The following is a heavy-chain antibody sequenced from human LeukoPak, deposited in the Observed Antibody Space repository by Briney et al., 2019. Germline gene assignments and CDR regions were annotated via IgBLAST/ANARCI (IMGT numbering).Heavy chain of an antibody. V-gene: IGHV4-59*01. Sequence: SETLSLTCTVSSGSINYYYWSWIRQPPGKGLEWIGYIYYSGSANYNPSLKSRVSISVDTSKNHFSLKLSSVTAADTAVYYCARATQGAFDIWGQGTMVTVSS. CDR1: SGSINYYY. CDR3: ARATQGAFDI. J-gene: IGHJ3*02. CDR2: IYYSGSA.